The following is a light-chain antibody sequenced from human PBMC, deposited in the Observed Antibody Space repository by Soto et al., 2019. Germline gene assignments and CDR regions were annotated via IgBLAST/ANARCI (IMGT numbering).Light chain of an antibody. CDR2: GAS. Sequence: EVVLTQSPDSLSLPPGERATLSCRASQSVSSSYLAWYQQKPGQAPRLLIYGASSRDTGIPDRFSGSGSGTDFTLPISRLEPEDFAVYYCQQYGSSPGTFGQGTKVDIK. J-gene: IGKJ1*01. CDR1: QSVSSSY. CDR3: QQYGSSPGT. V-gene: IGKV3-20*01.